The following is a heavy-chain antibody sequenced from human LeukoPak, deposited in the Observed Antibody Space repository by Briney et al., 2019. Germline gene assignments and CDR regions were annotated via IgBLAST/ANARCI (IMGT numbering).Heavy chain of an antibody. CDR3: ARGVYDFWSGYNAFDI. V-gene: IGHV4-34*01. Sequence: SETLSLTCAVYGGSFSGYYWSWIRQPPGKGLEWIGEINHSGSTNYNPSLKSRVTISVDTSKNQFSLKLSSVTAADTAVYYCARGVYDFWSGYNAFDIWGQGTMVTVSS. CDR1: GGSFSGYY. J-gene: IGHJ3*02. CDR2: INHSGST. D-gene: IGHD3-3*01.